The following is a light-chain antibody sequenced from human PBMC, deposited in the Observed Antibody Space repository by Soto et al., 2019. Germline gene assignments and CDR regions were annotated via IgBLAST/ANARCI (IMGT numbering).Light chain of an antibody. CDR2: DTP. CDR1: QSVSRY. V-gene: IGKV3-11*01. Sequence: EIVLTQSPGTLSFSLVEGASRSFSASQSVSRYLAWYQQKPGQAPRLLIYDTPYRATGIPARFRGSGSRTDFTLTISSLEPEDFAVYYCHKRFNWQVTFGQGTQLEIK. J-gene: IGKJ5*01. CDR3: HKRFNWQVT.